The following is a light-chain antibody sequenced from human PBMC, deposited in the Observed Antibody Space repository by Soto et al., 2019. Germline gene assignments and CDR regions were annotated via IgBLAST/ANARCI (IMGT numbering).Light chain of an antibody. J-gene: IGKJ1*01. Sequence: EIVLTQSPGTLSLSPGKRATLSCRASQSISNNYLAWYQQKPGQSPRLLIYGASTRATGIPARFSGSGSGTEFTLTISSLQSEDFGLYYCHQYNNFWTFGQGTKVDIK. CDR1: QSISNN. V-gene: IGKV3-15*01. CDR2: GAS. CDR3: HQYNNFWT.